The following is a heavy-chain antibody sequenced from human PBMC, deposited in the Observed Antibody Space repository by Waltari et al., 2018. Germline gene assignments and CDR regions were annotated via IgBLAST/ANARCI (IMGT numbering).Heavy chain of an antibody. CDR3: AREIWFGESNGGNWFDP. CDR2: IWYDGSNK. D-gene: IGHD3-10*01. J-gene: IGHJ5*02. CDR1: GFTFSSYG. Sequence: QVQLVESGGGVVQPGRSLRLSCAASGFTFSSYGIHWVRQAPGKGLEWVALIWYDGSNKYYADSVKGRFTSSRYNSKNTPYLQMNSLRAEDTAGYYCAREIWFGESNGGNWFDPWGQGTLVTVSS. V-gene: IGHV3-33*08.